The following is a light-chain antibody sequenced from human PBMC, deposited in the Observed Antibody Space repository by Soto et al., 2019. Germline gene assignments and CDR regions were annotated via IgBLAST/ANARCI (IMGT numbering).Light chain of an antibody. CDR2: GAS. CDR1: QSINSF. V-gene: IGKV3-11*01. Sequence: IVFTPSPGTPSLSPGEVATLSCGASQSINSFLAWYQQRRGQAPRLLIHGASNRATGIPDRFSGSGSETDFTLTISSLEPEDFAVYYCQHRMYWPLTFGQGTRLEIK. J-gene: IGKJ5*01. CDR3: QHRMYWPLT.